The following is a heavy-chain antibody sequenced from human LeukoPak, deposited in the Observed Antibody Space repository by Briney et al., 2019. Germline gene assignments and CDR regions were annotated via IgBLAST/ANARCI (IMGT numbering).Heavy chain of an antibody. CDR3: ARSYGDYITGAYAFDV. V-gene: IGHV4-59*08. CDR1: GGSISNYY. CDR2: IYYSGST. J-gene: IGHJ3*01. Sequence: SETLSLTCPVSGGSISNYYRSWLRQPPAKGLEWIGYIYYSGSTNYNPSLKSRLTISVDTSKNQFSLKLSSVTAADTAVYYCARSYGDYITGAYAFDVWGQGTMVTVSS. D-gene: IGHD4-17*01.